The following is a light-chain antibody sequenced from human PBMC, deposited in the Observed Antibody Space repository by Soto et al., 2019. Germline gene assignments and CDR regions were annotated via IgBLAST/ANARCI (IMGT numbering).Light chain of an antibody. CDR1: RDVGSD. CDR2: AAS. V-gene: IGKV1-6*01. Sequence: NQMTQYPLSVSASVGEKIIITCRASRDVGSDVSWYQQKPGQAPKLVIYAASNLYTGVPSRFSGRRSGTEFTLTISSLQPEDFASYYCLQDYGDSWTSGQGTKVDI. CDR3: LQDYGDSWT. J-gene: IGKJ1*01.